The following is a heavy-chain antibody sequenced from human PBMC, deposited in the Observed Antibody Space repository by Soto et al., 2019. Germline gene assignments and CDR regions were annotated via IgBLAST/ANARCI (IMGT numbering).Heavy chain of an antibody. CDR3: ARRIDMVQGAPHKTNYYGMDI. D-gene: IGHD3-10*01. CDR2: ITHIGST. CDR1: GGSFSGYY. Sequence: QVQLQQWGAGLLKPSETLSLTCAVYGGSFSGYYWSWIRQPRGKGLEWTGEITHIGSTNYNPSLKSRVTISVVSDKNQCSLKLCSVTAADTAVYYCARRIDMVQGAPHKTNYYGMDIRGQGTTVTVSS. V-gene: IGHV4-34*01. J-gene: IGHJ6*02.